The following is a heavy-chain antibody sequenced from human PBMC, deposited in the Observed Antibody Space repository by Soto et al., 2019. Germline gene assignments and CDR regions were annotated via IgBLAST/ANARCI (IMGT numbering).Heavy chain of an antibody. Sequence: GGSLRLSCAASGVTFSSYSRNWVRQAPGKGLEWVSSISSSSSYIYYADSVKGRFTISRDNAKNSLYLQMNSLRAEDTAVYYCARDFRLPASDIWGQGTMVTVSS. J-gene: IGHJ3*02. CDR1: GVTFSSYS. D-gene: IGHD6-25*01. CDR3: ARDFRLPASDI. CDR2: ISSSSSYI. V-gene: IGHV3-21*01.